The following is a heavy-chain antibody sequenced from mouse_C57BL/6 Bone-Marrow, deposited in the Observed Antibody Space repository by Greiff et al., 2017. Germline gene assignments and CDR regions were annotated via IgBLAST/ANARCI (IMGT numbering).Heavy chain of an antibody. D-gene: IGHD2-2*01. CDR2: ILPGSGRT. CDR3: ARSWLPRDVYWYFDV. J-gene: IGHJ1*03. Sequence: QVQLQQSGAELMKPGASVKLSCKATGYTFTGYWIEWVKQRPGHGLEWIGEILPGSGRTNYNEKFKGKATFTADTSSNTAYMQLSSLTTEDSAIYYCARSWLPRDVYWYFDVWGTGTTVTVSS. CDR1: GYTFTGYW. V-gene: IGHV1-9*01.